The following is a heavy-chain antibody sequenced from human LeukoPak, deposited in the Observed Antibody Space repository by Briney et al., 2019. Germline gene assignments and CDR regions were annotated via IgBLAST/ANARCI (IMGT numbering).Heavy chain of an antibody. J-gene: IGHJ4*02. V-gene: IGHV4-61*01. CDR1: GGSVSSGSYY. Sequence: PSETLSLTCTVSGGSVSSGSYYWSWIRQPPGKGLEWIGYVYYSGSTNYNPSLKSRVTISVDTSKNQFSLKLSSVTAADTAVYYCARGGPYGGLGYWGQGTLVTVSS. CDR2: VYYSGST. D-gene: IGHD4-23*01. CDR3: ARGGPYGGLGY.